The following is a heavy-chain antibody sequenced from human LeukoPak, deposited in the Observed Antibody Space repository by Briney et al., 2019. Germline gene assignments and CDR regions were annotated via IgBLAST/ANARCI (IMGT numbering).Heavy chain of an antibody. CDR3: AKSGPYGSGSYSLDY. CDR2: IRYDGSNK. CDR1: GFTFSSYG. Sequence: GGSLRLSCAASGFTFSSYGMHWVRQAPGKGLEWVAFIRYDGSNKYYADSVKGRFTISRDNSKNTLYPQMNSLRAEDTAVYYCAKSGPYGSGSYSLDYWGRGTLVTVSS. D-gene: IGHD3-10*01. J-gene: IGHJ4*02. V-gene: IGHV3-30*02.